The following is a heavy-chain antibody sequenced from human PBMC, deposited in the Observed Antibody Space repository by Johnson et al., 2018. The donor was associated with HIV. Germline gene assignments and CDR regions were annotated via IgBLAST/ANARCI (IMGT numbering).Heavy chain of an antibody. CDR1: GFRFSTYA. J-gene: IGHJ3*02. V-gene: IGHV3-30*04. D-gene: IGHD6-19*01. CDR2: ISDDGSKI. Sequence: QVQLVESGGGVVQPGRSLRLSCAASGFRFSTYALHWVRQTPGKGLEWVALISDDGSKIYHADSVKGRFTISRDNSKNTLYLQMNSLRVEDTAMYYCARDQRSSGLNDQTDAFDIWGQGTMVTVSS. CDR3: ARDQRSSGLNDQTDAFDI.